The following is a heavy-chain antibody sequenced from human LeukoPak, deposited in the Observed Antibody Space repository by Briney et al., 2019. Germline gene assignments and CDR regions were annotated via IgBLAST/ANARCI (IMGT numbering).Heavy chain of an antibody. J-gene: IGHJ4*02. D-gene: IGHD2-15*01. CDR1: GFTFSSYA. CDR3: AGYFCSGGSCYRYFDY. CDR2: ISGSGGST. V-gene: IGHV3-23*01. Sequence: WGSLRLSCAASGFTFSSYAMSWVRQPPGKGLEWVSTISGSGGSTYYADSVKGLFTISRDNSKNTLYLQMNSLRPEDTAVYYCAGYFCSGGSCYRYFDYWGQGTLVTVSS.